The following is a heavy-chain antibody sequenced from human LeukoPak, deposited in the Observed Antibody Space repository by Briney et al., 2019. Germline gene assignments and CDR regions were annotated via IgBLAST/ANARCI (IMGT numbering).Heavy chain of an antibody. D-gene: IGHD6-19*01. CDR2: ISYDGSNK. Sequence: GGSLRLSCAASGINFSGYAMHWVRQAPGKGLEWVAIISYDGSNKNYADSVKGRLTISRDNSNNMLFLQLNSLRTDDTAVYFCATAYSSGWADYWGQATLVTVSS. J-gene: IGHJ4*02. V-gene: IGHV3-30*04. CDR3: ATAYSSGWADY. CDR1: GINFSGYA.